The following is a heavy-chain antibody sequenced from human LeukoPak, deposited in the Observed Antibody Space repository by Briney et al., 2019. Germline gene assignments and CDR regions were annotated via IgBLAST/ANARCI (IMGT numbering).Heavy chain of an antibody. CDR3: ARSRVVVRAHYYYYGMDV. V-gene: IGHV4-39*01. J-gene: IGHJ6*02. CDR1: GGSISSSSYY. D-gene: IGHD2-2*01. Sequence: PSETLSLTCTVSGGSISSSSYYWGWIRQPPGKGLEWIGSIYYSGSTYYNPSLKSRVTISVDTSKNQFSLKLSSVTAADTAVYYCARSRVVVRAHYYYYGMDVWGQGTTVTVSS. CDR2: IYYSGST.